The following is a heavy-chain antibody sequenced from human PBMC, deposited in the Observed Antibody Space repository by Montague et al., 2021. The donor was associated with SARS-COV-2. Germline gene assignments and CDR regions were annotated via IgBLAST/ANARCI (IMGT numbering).Heavy chain of an antibody. D-gene: IGHD2-2*01. CDR3: ARVRDIVVVPAAFDY. J-gene: IGHJ4*02. CDR1: GDSISSSSHY. CDR2: IYYSGST. V-gene: IGHV4-39*01. Sequence: SETLSLTCTVSGDSISSSSHYWGWIRQPPGKGLGWIGSIYYSGSTYYNPSLKSRVTISVDTSKNQFSLKLSSVTAADTAVYYCARVRDIVVVPAAFDYWGQGTLVTVSS.